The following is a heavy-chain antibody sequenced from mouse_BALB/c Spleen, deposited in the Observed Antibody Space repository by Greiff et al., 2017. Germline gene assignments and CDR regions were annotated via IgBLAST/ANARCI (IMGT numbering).Heavy chain of an antibody. J-gene: IGHJ3*01. D-gene: IGHD1-1*01. V-gene: IGHV5-6-3*01. Sequence: EVQLVESGGGLVQPGGSLKLSCAASGFTFSSYGMSWVRQTPDKRLELVATINSNGGSTYYPDSVKGRFTISRDNAKNTLYLQMSSLKSEDTAMYYCARYYYGSPAWFAYWGQGTLVTVSA. CDR2: INSNGGST. CDR3: ARYYYGSPAWFAY. CDR1: GFTFSSYG.